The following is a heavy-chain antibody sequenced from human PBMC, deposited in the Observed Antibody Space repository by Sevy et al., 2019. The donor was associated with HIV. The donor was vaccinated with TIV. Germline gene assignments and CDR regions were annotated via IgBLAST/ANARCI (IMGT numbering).Heavy chain of an antibody. J-gene: IGHJ4*02. D-gene: IGHD2-21*01. V-gene: IGHV3-30*02. CDR1: GFSFSSYG. CDR3: GKEGGGEGGDH. CDR2: IQYDGSNK. Sequence: GGSLGLSCAASGFSFSSYGMHWVRQAPGKGLEWMSYIQYDGSNKDYADSVKGRFTISRDNSKNTLYLQMNSLRVEDTAGFNCGKEGGGEGGDHWGQGTLVTVSS.